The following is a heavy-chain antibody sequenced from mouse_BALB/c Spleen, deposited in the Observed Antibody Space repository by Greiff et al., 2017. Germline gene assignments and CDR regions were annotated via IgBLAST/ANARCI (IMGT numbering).Heavy chain of an antibody. Sequence: EVKVEESGPSLVKPSQTLSLTCSVTGDSITSGYWNWIRKFPGNKLEYMGYISYSGSTYYNPSLKSRISITRDTSKNQYYLQLNSVTTEDTATYYCARYTMITTSYFDYWGQGTTLTVSS. CDR2: ISYSGST. J-gene: IGHJ2*01. CDR3: ARYTMITTSYFDY. D-gene: IGHD2-4*01. CDR1: GDSITSGY. V-gene: IGHV3-8*02.